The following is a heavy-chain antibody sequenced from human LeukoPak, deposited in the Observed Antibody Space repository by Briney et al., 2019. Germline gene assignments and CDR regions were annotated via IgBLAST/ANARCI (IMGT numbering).Heavy chain of an antibody. J-gene: IGHJ4*02. CDR2: IGISSGNT. CDR3: ARDHNYAFDN. V-gene: IGHV3-48*04. D-gene: IGHD1-1*01. CDR1: GFTFNTYA. Sequence: GGSLRLSCAASGFTFNTYAMGWVRQAPGKGLEWISWIGISSGNTKYADSVKGRFTISGDNAKNSLYLQMNSLRVEDTAVYYCARDHNYAFDNWGQGTLVTVSS.